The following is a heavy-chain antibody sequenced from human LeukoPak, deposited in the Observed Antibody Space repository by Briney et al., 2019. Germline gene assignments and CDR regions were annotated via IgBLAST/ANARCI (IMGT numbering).Heavy chain of an antibody. CDR2: ISYDGSNK. CDR1: GFTFSSYG. D-gene: IGHD6-13*01. Sequence: GGSLRLSCAASGFTFSSYGMHWVRQAPGKGLEWVAVISYDGSNKYYADSVKGRFTISRDNSKNTLYLQMNSLRAEDTAVYYCAKERLKSSSWYTWTYYYGMDVWGRGTTVTVSS. V-gene: IGHV3-30*18. J-gene: IGHJ6*02. CDR3: AKERLKSSSWYTWTYYYGMDV.